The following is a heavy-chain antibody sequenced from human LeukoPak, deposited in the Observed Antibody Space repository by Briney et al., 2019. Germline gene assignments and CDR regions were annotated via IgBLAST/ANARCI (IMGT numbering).Heavy chain of an antibody. CDR1: GFTFRNYN. Sequence: PGGSLRLSCAASGFTFRNYNMNWVRQAPGKGLEWISYISSTSSFIHYADSVKGRFTISRGNAKNSLHLQMNGLRAEDTAVYYCARDGPPRGYSYDMDVWGQGTTVTVSS. V-gene: IGHV3-48*01. CDR2: ISSTSSFI. D-gene: IGHD2-15*01. J-gene: IGHJ6*02. CDR3: ARDGPPRGYSYDMDV.